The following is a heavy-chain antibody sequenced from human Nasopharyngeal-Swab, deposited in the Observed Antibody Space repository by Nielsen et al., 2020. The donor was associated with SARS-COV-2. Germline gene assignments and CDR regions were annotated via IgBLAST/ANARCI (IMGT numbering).Heavy chain of an antibody. CDR1: GFSFSSYG. CDR3: ARNRYCDSTTCRKEFDY. V-gene: IGHV3-30*03. CDR2: ISYDGNTK. J-gene: IGHJ4*02. D-gene: IGHD2-2*01. Sequence: GGSLRLSRAASGFSFSSYGLHWVRQAPGKGLEWVAVISYDGNTKYYADSVKGRFTISRDNSKNTLYLLINSLRAEDTAMFYCARNRYCDSTTCRKEFDYWGQGTLVTVSS.